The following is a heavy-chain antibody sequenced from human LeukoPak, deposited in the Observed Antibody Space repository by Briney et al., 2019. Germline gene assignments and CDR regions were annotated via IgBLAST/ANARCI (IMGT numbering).Heavy chain of an antibody. CDR3: ARVFSSPDYYYYYMDV. Sequence: GSLKLSCAASGFTFNDFFMSWVRQASGKGVEWVSYVSSGGTTIYYADSVKGRFTISRDNAKNSLYLQMNSLRAEDTAVYYCARVFSSPDYYYYYMDVWGKGTTVTVSS. D-gene: IGHD6-6*01. V-gene: IGHV3-11*01. CDR2: VSSGGTTI. J-gene: IGHJ6*03. CDR1: GFTFNDFF.